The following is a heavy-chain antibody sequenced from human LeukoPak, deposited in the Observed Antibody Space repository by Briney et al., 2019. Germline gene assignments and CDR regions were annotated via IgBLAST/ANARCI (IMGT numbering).Heavy chain of an antibody. D-gene: IGHD3-10*01. V-gene: IGHV4-59*01. CDR1: GGSLSTYY. CDR2: IYYSGST. Sequence: PSGTPSPTRTVSGGSLSTYYWRWVRESPRKGPEWVGYIYYSGSTSYNPSLKSRLTISIDTSKTQFYLKLSSVTAADTAVYYCARVVYSGSWGYFDYWGQGILVTVSS. J-gene: IGHJ4*02. CDR3: ARVVYSGSWGYFDY.